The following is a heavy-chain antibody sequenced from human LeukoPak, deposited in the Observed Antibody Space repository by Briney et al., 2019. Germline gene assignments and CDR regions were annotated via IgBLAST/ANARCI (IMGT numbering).Heavy chain of an antibody. D-gene: IGHD3-22*01. Sequence: GGSLRLSCAASGFTFSSYGMHWVRQAPGKGLEWVAVISYDGSNKYYADSVKGRFTISRDNSKNTLYLQMNSLRAEDTAVYYCARDSVSSGYYLWGQGTLVAVSS. CDR2: ISYDGSNK. J-gene: IGHJ4*02. CDR1: GFTFSSYG. V-gene: IGHV3-33*05. CDR3: ARDSVSSGYYL.